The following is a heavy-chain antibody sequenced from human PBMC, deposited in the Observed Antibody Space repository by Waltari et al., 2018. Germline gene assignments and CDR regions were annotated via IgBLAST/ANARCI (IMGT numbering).Heavy chain of an antibody. D-gene: IGHD3-10*01. CDR2: ISYDGSNK. V-gene: IGHV3-30*18. CDR1: GFTFCSYG. J-gene: IGHJ4*02. CDR3: AKVSGSIRDRRGSPPGDY. Sequence: QVHLVESGGGVVQPGRSLRLSCAASGFTFCSYGMHWVRQAPGKGLEWVALISYDGSNKHYADSVKGRFTISRDNSKNTLYLQMSSLRAEDTAVYYCAKVSGSIRDRRGSPPGDYWGQGTLVTVSS.